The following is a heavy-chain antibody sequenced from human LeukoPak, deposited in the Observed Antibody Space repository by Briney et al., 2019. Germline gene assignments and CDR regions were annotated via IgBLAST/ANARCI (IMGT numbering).Heavy chain of an antibody. D-gene: IGHD3-10*01. J-gene: IGHJ4*02. CDR1: GGSISPLY. CDR3: ARGGVAAKYYFDS. V-gene: IGHV4-59*11. CDR2: INYSGTT. Sequence: SETLSLTCTVSGGSISPLYWSWIRQPPGKGLEFIGYINYSGTTNYNPSLKSRVTLSVDTSTNQFSLKLSSVTAADTAVYYCARGGVAAKYYFDSWGQGTLVTVSS.